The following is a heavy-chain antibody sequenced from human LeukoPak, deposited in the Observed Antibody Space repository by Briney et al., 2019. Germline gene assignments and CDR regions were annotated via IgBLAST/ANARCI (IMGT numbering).Heavy chain of an antibody. V-gene: IGHV3-23*01. CDR3: AKTPNRLLQFTE. J-gene: IGHJ4*02. CDR1: GFTFRSYA. Sequence: GASLRLSCAASGFTFRSYAMSWVRQAPGKGLEWVSAISGSGGSTYYADSVKGRFTMSRDNSKNTLYLQMNSLRAEDTAVYYCAKTPNRLLQFTEWGQGTLVTVSS. CDR2: ISGSGGST. D-gene: IGHD5-24*01.